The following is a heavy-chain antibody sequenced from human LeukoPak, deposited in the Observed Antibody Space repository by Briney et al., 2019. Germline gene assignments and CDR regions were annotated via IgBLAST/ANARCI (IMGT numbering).Heavy chain of an antibody. CDR1: GYTFTSYG. CDR3: ARVTGGGELLSRYGMDV. V-gene: IGHV1-18*01. CDR2: ISAYNGNT. Sequence: ASVKVSCKASGYTFTSYGISWVRQAPGQGLEWMGWISAYNGNTNYAQKLQGRVTMTTDTSTSTAYMELRSLRSDDTAVYYCARVTGGGELLSRYGMDVWGQGTTVTVSS. D-gene: IGHD3-10*01. J-gene: IGHJ6*02.